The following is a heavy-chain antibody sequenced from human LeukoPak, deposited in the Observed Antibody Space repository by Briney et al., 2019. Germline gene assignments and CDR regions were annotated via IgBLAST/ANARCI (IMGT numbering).Heavy chain of an antibody. CDR3: AKGSSSSRPYYFDY. J-gene: IGHJ4*02. CDR1: GYTFTSYG. D-gene: IGHD6-6*01. Sequence: SCKASGYTFTSYGISWVRQAPGKGLEWVSAITGSGTDTFHADSVKGRFTISRDNSESTLYLQMNSLRAEDTATYYCAKGSSSSRPYYFDYWGQGTLVTVSS. V-gene: IGHV3-23*01. CDR2: ITGSGTDT.